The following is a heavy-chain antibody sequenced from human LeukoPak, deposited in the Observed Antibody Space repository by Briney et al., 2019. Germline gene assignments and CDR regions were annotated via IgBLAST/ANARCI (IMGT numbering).Heavy chain of an antibody. CDR1: GYSISSGYY. J-gene: IGHJ4*02. Sequence: SETLSLTCAVSGYSISSGYYWGWIRQPPGKGLEWIGSIYHSGGTYYNPSLKSRVSISVDTSKNQFSLKLSSVTAADTAVYYCARDGYQTGTSGTYNGGYFDHWGQGTLVTVSS. CDR2: IYHSGGT. CDR3: ARDGYQTGTSGTYNGGYFDH. D-gene: IGHD1/OR15-1a*01. V-gene: IGHV4-38-2*02.